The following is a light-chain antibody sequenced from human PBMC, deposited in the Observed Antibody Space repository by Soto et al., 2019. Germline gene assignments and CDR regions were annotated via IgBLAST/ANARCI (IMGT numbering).Light chain of an antibody. J-gene: IGLJ2*01. CDR2: EVS. CDR1: SSDIGVYNY. Sequence: QSALTQPASVSGSPGQSITISCTGTSSDIGVYNYVSWYQQHPGKAPKLMIYEVSNRPSGVSNCFSGSKSGNTASLTISGLQAEDEADYYCSSYTTSSTLNVVFGGGTKLTVL. V-gene: IGLV2-14*01. CDR3: SSYTTSSTLNVV.